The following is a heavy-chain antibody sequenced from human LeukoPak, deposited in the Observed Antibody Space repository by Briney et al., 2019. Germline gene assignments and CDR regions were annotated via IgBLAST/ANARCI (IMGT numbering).Heavy chain of an antibody. CDR2: IYYSGST. Sequence: NSSETLSLTCTVSGGSISSSSYYWGWIRQPPGKGLEWIGSIYYSGSTYYNPSLKSRVTISVDTSKNQFSLKLSSVTAADTAVYYCARDEPPNDYGDYVGEGWFDPWGQGTLVTVSS. J-gene: IGHJ5*02. CDR3: ARDEPPNDYGDYVGEGWFDP. D-gene: IGHD4-17*01. CDR1: GGSISSSSYY. V-gene: IGHV4-39*07.